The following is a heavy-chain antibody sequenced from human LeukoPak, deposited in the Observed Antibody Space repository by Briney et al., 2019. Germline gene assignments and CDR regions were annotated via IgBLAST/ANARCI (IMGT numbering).Heavy chain of an antibody. Sequence: ASVKVSCKASGYTFTSYGISWVRRAPGQGLEWMGWISAYNGNTNYAQKLQGRVTMTTDTSTSPAYMELRSLRSDDTAVYYCAGLGASGYYYMDVWGKGTTVTVSS. CDR3: AGLGASGYYYMDV. J-gene: IGHJ6*03. V-gene: IGHV1-18*01. CDR1: GYTFTSYG. CDR2: ISAYNGNT. D-gene: IGHD3-16*01.